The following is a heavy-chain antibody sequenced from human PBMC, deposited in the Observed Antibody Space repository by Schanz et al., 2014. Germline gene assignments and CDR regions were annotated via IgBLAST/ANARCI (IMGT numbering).Heavy chain of an antibody. J-gene: IGHJ4*02. CDR3: ASISDYGDARINY. CDR1: GYSISSGYY. D-gene: IGHD4-17*01. V-gene: IGHV4-38-2*02. CDR2: IYHSGST. Sequence: QVQLQESGPGLVKPSETLSLTCTVSGYSISSGYYWGWIRQPPGKGLEWIGSIYHSGSTYYNPSRKGGATRAVDTSKNQFSRKRTSGTAADTAVYYCASISDYGDARINYWGQGTLVTVSS.